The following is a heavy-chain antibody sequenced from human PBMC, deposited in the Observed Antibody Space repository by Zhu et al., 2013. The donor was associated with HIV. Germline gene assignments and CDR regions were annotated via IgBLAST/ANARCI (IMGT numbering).Heavy chain of an antibody. Sequence: QVQLVQSGAEVKKPGSSVKVSCKASGDTFRTYAISWVRQAPGQGPEWMGGIIPIIGKTNYAQRFQGRVTITADESTSTVYMELSSLRSEDTAVYYCARDMHCGGDCYFDYVGQEPWSPSP. CDR3: ARDMHCGGDCYFDY. J-gene: IGHJ4*01. CDR2: IIPIIGKT. V-gene: IGHV1-69*01. CDR1: GDTFRTYA. D-gene: IGHD2-21*02.